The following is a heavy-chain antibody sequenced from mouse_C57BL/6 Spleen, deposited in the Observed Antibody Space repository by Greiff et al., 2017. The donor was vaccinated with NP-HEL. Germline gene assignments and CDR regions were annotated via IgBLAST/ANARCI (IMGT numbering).Heavy chain of an antibody. CDR1: GYTFTSYW. J-gene: IGHJ2*01. CDR3: ARGNYGSSGEY. Sequence: QVQLKQSGAELVKPGASVKLSCKASGYTFTSYWMHWVKQRPGQGLEWIGMIHPNSGSTNYNEKFKSKATLTVDKSSSTAYMQLSSRTSEDSAVYYCARGNYGSSGEYWGQGTTLTVSA. V-gene: IGHV1-64*01. CDR2: IHPNSGST. D-gene: IGHD1-1*01.